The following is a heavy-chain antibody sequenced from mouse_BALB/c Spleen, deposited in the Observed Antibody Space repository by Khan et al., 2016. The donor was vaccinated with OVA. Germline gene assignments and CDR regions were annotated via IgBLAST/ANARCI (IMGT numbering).Heavy chain of an antibody. CDR1: GYTFSSHT. CDR2: INPRSGYT. J-gene: IGHJ4*01. V-gene: IGHV1-4*01. D-gene: IGHD2-14*01. CDR3: ARRTTEYALDY. Sequence: VQLQQSGAELARPWASVKMSCKASGYTFSSHTMHWVKQRPGQGLEWIGYINPRSGYTQYNQKFNDKATLTADISSSTAYMQLSSLTSEDSAVYYCARRTTEYALDYWGQGTSVTVSA.